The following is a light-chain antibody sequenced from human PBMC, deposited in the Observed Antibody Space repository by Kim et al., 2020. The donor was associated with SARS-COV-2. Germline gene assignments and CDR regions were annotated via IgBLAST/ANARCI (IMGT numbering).Light chain of an antibody. CDR3: QSADSSGTLVV. CDR2: KDS. CDR1: ALPKQY. Sequence: PGQTARIPCSGYALPKQYAYWYQQKPGQAPVLVIYKDSERPSGIPERFSGSSSGTTVTLTISGVQAEDEADYYCQSADSSGTLVVFGGGTKVTVL. J-gene: IGLJ2*01. V-gene: IGLV3-25*03.